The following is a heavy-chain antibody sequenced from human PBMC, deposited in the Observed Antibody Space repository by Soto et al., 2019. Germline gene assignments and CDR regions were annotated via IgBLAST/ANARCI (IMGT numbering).Heavy chain of an antibody. CDR2: IYPRDSDT. Sequence: GESLKISCKSSGYNFASYWIGWVRQVPGKGLEWMGVIYPRDSDTRYSPSFQGQVTISADTSISTAYLQWSSLEASDTAMYYCARHFHDYNSYVLPPYYYGMDVWGQGTTVTVSS. D-gene: IGHD6-6*01. CDR3: ARHFHDYNSYVLPPYYYGMDV. CDR1: GYNFASYW. V-gene: IGHV5-51*01. J-gene: IGHJ6*02.